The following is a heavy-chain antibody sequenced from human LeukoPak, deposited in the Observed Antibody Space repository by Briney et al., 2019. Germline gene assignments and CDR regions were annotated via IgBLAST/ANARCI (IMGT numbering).Heavy chain of an antibody. J-gene: IGHJ3*02. V-gene: IGHV1-69*05. Sequence: SVKVSCKASGGTFSSYAISWVRQAPGQGLEWMGGIIPIFGTANYAQKFQGRVTITTDESTSTAYMELSSLRSEDTAVYYCAGKSLVGATESDASDIWGQGTMVTVSS. D-gene: IGHD1-26*01. CDR1: GGTFSSYA. CDR2: IIPIFGTA. CDR3: AGKSLVGATESDASDI.